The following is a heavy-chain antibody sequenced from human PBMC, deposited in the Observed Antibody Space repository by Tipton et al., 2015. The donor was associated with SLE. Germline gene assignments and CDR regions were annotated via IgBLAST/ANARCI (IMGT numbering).Heavy chain of an antibody. J-gene: IGHJ4*02. Sequence: LRLSCTVSGGFISSYSWSWIRQPAGKGLEWIGRIYSSGSTSYNPSLKSRVTISVDTSKNQFSLKLSSVTAADTAVYYCARYYGDYFWGQGTLVTVSS. D-gene: IGHD4-17*01. V-gene: IGHV4-4*07. CDR3: ARYYGDYF. CDR2: IYSSGST. CDR1: GGFISSYS.